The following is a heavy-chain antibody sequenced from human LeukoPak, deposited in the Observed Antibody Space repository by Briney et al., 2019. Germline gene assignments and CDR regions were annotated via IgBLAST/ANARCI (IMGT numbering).Heavy chain of an antibody. Sequence: PSETLPLTCTVSGGSISSSSYYWGWIRQPPGKGLEWIGSIYYSGSTYYNPSLKSRVTISVDTSKNQFSLKLSSVTAADTAVYYCALRGEEDIVVVPAAMLFDYWGQGTLVTVSS. D-gene: IGHD2-2*01. CDR1: GGSISSSSYY. CDR2: IYYSGST. J-gene: IGHJ4*02. CDR3: ALRGEEDIVVVPAAMLFDY. V-gene: IGHV4-39*01.